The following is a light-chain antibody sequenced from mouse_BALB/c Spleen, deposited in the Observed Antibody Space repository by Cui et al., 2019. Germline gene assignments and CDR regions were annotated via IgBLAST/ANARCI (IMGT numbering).Light chain of an antibody. J-gene: IGKJ5*01. CDR1: ENIYSY. V-gene: IGKV12-44*01. CDR2: NAK. CDR3: QHHYGTPLT. Sequence: DIQMTQSPASLSASVGKTVTITCRASENIYSYLAWYQQKQGKSPQLLVYNAKTLAEGVPSRFSGSGSGTQFSLKINSLQPEDFGSYYCQHHYGTPLTFGAGTKLELK.